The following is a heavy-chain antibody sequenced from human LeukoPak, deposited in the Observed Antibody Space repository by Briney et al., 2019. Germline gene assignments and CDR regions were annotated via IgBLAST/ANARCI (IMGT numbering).Heavy chain of an antibody. J-gene: IGHJ6*03. CDR2: IRYDGSNK. CDR1: GFTFSSYG. V-gene: IGHV3-30*02. CDR3: ATARRHIVVVIRGVADRGYYMDV. Sequence: GGSLRLSCAASGFTFSSYGMHWVRQAPGKGLEWVAFIRYDGSNKYYADSVKGRFTISRDNSKNTLYLQMNSLRAEDTAVYYCATARRHIVVVIRGVADRGYYMDVGGKGTTVTVSS. D-gene: IGHD2-21*01.